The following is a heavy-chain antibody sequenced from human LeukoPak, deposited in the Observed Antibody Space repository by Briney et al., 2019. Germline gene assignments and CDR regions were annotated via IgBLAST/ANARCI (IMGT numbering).Heavy chain of an antibody. Sequence: ASVKVSCKASGGTFISYALSWVRQAPGQGLEWMGGIIPIFGTANYAQKFQGRVTITADESTSTAYMELSSLRSEDTAVYYCAFGLRLGELSLFYWGQGTLVTVSS. CDR3: AFGLRLGELSLFY. V-gene: IGHV1-69*13. CDR1: GGTFISYA. CDR2: IIPIFGTA. J-gene: IGHJ4*02. D-gene: IGHD3-16*02.